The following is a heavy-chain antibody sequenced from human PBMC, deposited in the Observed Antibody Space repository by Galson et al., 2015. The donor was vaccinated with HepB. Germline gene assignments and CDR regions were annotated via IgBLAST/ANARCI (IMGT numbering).Heavy chain of an antibody. D-gene: IGHD3-3*01. V-gene: IGHV1-69*04. CDR2: IIPILGIA. CDR1: GGTFSSYA. J-gene: IGHJ5*02. Sequence: SVKVSCKASGGTFSSYAISWVRQAPGQGLEWMGRIIPILGIANYAQKFQGRVTITADKSTSTAYMELSSLRSEDTAVYYCARDTFLEWLLYPGNWFDPWGQGTLVTVSS. CDR3: ARDTFLEWLLYPGNWFDP.